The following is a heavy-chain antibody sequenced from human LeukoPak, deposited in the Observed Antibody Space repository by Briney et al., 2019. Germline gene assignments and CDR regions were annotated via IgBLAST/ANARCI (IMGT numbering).Heavy chain of an antibody. V-gene: IGHV4-61*02. J-gene: IGHJ6*03. CDR3: ARESDLWFGPHYYYYYYMDV. CDR1: GDSISSGDYY. Sequence: SETLSLTCTVSGDSISSGDYYWSWIRQPAGKGLEWIGRISSSGSTNYNPSLKSRVTISVDTSKNQFSLNLTSVTAADTAVYYCARESDLWFGPHYYYYYYMDVWGKGTTVTVSS. CDR2: ISSSGST. D-gene: IGHD3-10*01.